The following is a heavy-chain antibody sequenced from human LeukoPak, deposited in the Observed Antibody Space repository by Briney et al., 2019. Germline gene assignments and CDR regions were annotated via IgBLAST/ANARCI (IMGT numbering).Heavy chain of an antibody. D-gene: IGHD4-17*01. J-gene: IGHJ1*01. CDR3: AKDRSVYGDYVGYFQH. CDR1: GFTFSSYA. CDR2: ISGSGGST. V-gene: IGHV3-23*01. Sequence: TGGSLRLSCAASGFTFSSYAMSWVRQAPGKGLEWVSAISGSGGSTYYADSVKGRFTISRDNSKNTLYLQMNSLRAEDTAVYYCAKDRSVYGDYVGYFQHWGQGTLVTVSS.